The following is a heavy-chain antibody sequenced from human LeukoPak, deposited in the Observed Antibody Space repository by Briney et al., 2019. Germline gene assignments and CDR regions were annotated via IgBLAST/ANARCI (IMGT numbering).Heavy chain of an antibody. Sequence: SETLSLTCTVSGGSISSGGYYWSWIRQHPGKGLEWIGYIYYSGSTYYNPSLKSRVTISVDTSKNQFSLKLSSVTAADTAVYYCARVDTNSVMVAVPREAYWFDPWGQGTLVTVSS. J-gene: IGHJ5*02. V-gene: IGHV4-31*03. CDR1: GGSISSGGYY. D-gene: IGHD2-15*01. CDR3: ARVDTNSVMVAVPREAYWFDP. CDR2: IYYSGST.